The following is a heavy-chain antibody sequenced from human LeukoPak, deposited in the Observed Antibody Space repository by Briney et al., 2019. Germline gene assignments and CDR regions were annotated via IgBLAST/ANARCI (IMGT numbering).Heavy chain of an antibody. CDR2: INPSGGST. CDR3: ARGRLATIGEFWVY. J-gene: IGHJ4*02. V-gene: IGHV1-46*01. Sequence: ASVKVSCKASGYTFTSYYMHWVRQAPGQGLEWMGIINPSGGSTGYAQKFQGRVTMARNTSISTAYMELSSLRSDDTAVYYCARGRLATIGEFWVYWGQGTLVTVSS. CDR1: GYTFTSYY. D-gene: IGHD5-12*01.